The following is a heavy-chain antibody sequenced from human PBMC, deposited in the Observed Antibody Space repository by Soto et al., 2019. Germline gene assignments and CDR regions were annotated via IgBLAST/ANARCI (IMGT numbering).Heavy chain of an antibody. J-gene: IGHJ4*02. Sequence: SETLSLTCAVSGDSVTSSNWWSWVRQPPGKGLEWIGEIYHSESTNYNPSLKSRVTMSIDKSKNQFSLKLTSVTAADTAVYFCARYDFGIFDYWGQRTLVTVSS. CDR1: GDSVTSSNW. CDR3: ARYDFGIFDY. V-gene: IGHV4-4*02. D-gene: IGHD4-17*01. CDR2: IYHSEST.